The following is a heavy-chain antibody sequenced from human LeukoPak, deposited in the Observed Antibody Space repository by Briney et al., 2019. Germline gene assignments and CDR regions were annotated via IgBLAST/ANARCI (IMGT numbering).Heavy chain of an antibody. D-gene: IGHD2-2*01. CDR3: ARANPGVVPAAMAWDWFDP. CDR1: GGSISSGGYY. Sequence: SETLSLTCTVSGGSISSGGYYWSWIRQHPGKGLEWIGYIYYSGSTYYNPSLKSRVTISVDTSKNQFSLKLSSVTAADTAVYYCARANPGVVPAAMAWDWFDPWGQGTLVTVSS. CDR2: IYYSGST. J-gene: IGHJ5*02. V-gene: IGHV4-31*03.